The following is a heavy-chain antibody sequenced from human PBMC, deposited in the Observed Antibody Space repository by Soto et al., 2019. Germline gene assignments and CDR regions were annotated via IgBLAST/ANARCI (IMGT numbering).Heavy chain of an antibody. CDR1: GFSLSTSGVG. CDR3: AHRRDYLGGGMDL. CDR2: IYWDDGK. Sequence: QITLKESGPTLVKPTQTLTLTCTFSGFSLSTSGVGVGWIRQPPGKALEWLALIYWDDGKRYSPSLKSRLTIPKDTSKNQVVRTMTNMDRGGTAPYYCAHRRDYLGGGMDLWGQGTTVTVSS. D-gene: IGHD3-16*01. V-gene: IGHV2-5*02. J-gene: IGHJ6*02.